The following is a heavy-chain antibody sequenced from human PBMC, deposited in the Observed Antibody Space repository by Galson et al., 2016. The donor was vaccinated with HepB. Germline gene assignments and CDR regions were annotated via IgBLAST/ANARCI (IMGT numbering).Heavy chain of an antibody. CDR3: ARAYAGVIVDMIVGPFDP. Sequence: SETLSLTCAVYGGSFRGYYWTWIRQPPGKGLEWIGEINESGRTTYKASLKSRITISLDTSENKFSLKLSSVTAADTAVYYCARAYAGVIVDMIVGPFDPWGQGTLVTVSS. V-gene: IGHV4-34*01. J-gene: IGHJ5*02. CDR2: INESGRT. CDR1: GGSFRGYY. D-gene: IGHD3-16*02.